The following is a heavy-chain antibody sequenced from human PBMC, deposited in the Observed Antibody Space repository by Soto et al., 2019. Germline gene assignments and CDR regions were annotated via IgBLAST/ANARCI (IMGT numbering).Heavy chain of an antibody. V-gene: IGHV3-23*01. CDR3: AKDYYDSSGYYYPLGEGMDV. J-gene: IGHJ6*02. CDR1: GFTFSSYA. D-gene: IGHD3-22*01. Sequence: GGSLRLSCAASGFTFSSYAMSWVRQAPGKGLEWVSAISGSGGSTYYADSVKGRFTISRDNSKNTLYLQMNSLRAEDTAVYYCAKDYYDSSGYYYPLGEGMDVWGQGTTVTVSS. CDR2: ISGSGGST.